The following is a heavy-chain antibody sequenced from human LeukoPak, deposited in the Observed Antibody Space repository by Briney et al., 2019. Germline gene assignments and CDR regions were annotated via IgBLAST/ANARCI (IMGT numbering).Heavy chain of an antibody. CDR1: GFTVSSNY. D-gene: IGHD3-3*01. J-gene: IGHJ6*02. Sequence: GRSLRLSCAASGFTVSSNYMSWVRQAPGKGLEWVSVIYSGGSTYYADSVKGRFTISRDNSKNTLYLQMNSLRAEDTAVYYCARDRGLDDFWSGYYYYYGMDVWGQGTTVTVSS. V-gene: IGHV3-53*01. CDR2: IYSGGST. CDR3: ARDRGLDDFWSGYYYYYGMDV.